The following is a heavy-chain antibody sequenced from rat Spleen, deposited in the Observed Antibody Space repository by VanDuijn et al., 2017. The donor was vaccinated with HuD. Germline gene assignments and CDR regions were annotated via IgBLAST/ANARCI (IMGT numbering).Heavy chain of an antibody. Sequence: EVQLVESGGGLVQPGRSLKLSCAASGFTFSNYGTHWIRQAPTKGLEWVASISPSGETTYYRDSVKGRFTISRDDAKNTLYLQMDSLRSEDTATYYCARAGYLRDWYFDFWGPGTMVTVSS. V-gene: IGHV5-19*01. CDR2: ISPSGETT. CDR3: ARAGYLRDWYFDF. CDR1: GFTFSNYG. D-gene: IGHD2-2*01. J-gene: IGHJ1*01.